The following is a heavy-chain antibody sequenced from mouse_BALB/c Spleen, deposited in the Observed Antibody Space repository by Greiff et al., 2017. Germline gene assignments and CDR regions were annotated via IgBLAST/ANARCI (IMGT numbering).Heavy chain of an antibody. CDR2: ISSGSSTN. V-gene: IGHV5-17*02. CDR3: ASTATEYYAMDY. J-gene: IGHJ4*01. D-gene: IGHD1-2*01. Sequence: EVMLVESGGGLVQPGGSLKLSCAASGFTFSSFGMHWVRQAPEQGLAWVAYISSGSSTNYYADTVKGRFTISRDNPENTLFLQMTSLRSEDTAVYYCASTATEYYAMDYWGQGTSVTVAS. CDR1: GFTFSSFG.